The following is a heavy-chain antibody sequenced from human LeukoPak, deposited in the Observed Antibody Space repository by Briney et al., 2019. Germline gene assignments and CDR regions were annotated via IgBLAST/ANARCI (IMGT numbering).Heavy chain of an antibody. V-gene: IGHV3-11*01. CDR2: ISSSGSTI. J-gene: IGHJ4*02. CDR1: GFTFSDYY. Sequence: GGSLRLSCAASGFTFSDYYMSWIREAPGKGLERVSYISSSGSTIYYADSVKGRFTISRDNAKNSLYLQMNSLRAEDAAVYYCARGGIVGATGLIGYWGQGTLVTVSS. CDR3: ARGGIVGATGLIGY. D-gene: IGHD1-26*01.